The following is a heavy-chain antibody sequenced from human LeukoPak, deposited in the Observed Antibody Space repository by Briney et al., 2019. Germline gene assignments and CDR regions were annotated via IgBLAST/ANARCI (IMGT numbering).Heavy chain of an antibody. Sequence: GGSLRLSCAASGFTFSSYAMHWVRQAPGKGLEWVAVISYDGSNKYYADSVKGRFTISRDNSKNTLYLQMNSLRAENMAVYYCARDVGTWGQGTLVTVSS. V-gene: IGHV3-30*04. J-gene: IGHJ5*02. CDR1: GFTFSSYA. CDR3: ARDVGT. D-gene: IGHD7-27*01. CDR2: ISYDGSNK.